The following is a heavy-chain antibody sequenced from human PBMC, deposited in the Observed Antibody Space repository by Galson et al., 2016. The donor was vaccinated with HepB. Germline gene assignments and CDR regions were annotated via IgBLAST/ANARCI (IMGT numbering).Heavy chain of an antibody. CDR1: GFTFSHYA. J-gene: IGHJ5*01. CDR2: ISGRCGRT. CDR3: VKEGAWFGGDWFDP. V-gene: IGHV3-23*01. Sequence: SLRLSCAASGFTFSHYAMNWVRQAPGKGLDWVSGISGRCGRTYYGNSVKGRFTISRDTSKNTLYLQMNNLRVADTAVYYCVKEGAWFGGDWFDPWGQGTLVIVSS. D-gene: IGHD3-10*01.